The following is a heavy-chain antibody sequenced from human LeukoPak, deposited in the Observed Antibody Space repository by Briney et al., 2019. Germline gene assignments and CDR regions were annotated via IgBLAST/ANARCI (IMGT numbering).Heavy chain of an antibody. D-gene: IGHD3-22*01. J-gene: IGHJ3*01. V-gene: IGHV3-11*01. CDR3: ARVGKDLGYFDSGGYRHAFDV. Sequence: GGSLRLSCVVSGFSFSDSYMTWIRQTPGKGLESLAYISGSGHDIYYTDSVKGRFTISRDNAKNSLYLQMNSLRAEDTALYYCARVGKDLGYFDSGGYRHAFDVWGQGTMVTVSS. CDR2: ISGSGHDI. CDR1: GFSFSDSY.